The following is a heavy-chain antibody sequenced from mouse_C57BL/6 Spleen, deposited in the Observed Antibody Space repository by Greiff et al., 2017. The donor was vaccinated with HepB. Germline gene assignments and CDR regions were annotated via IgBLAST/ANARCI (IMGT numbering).Heavy chain of an antibody. D-gene: IGHD1-1*01. CDR3: ARYYGDD. Sequence: VQLQQPGAELVRPGTSVKLSCKASGYTFTSYWMHWVKQRPGQGLEWIGVIDPSDSYTNYNQKFKGKATLTVDTSSSTAYMQLSSLTSEDSAVSYCARYYGDDWGQGTTLTVSS. CDR2: IDPSDSYT. J-gene: IGHJ2*01. V-gene: IGHV1-59*01. CDR1: GYTFTSYW.